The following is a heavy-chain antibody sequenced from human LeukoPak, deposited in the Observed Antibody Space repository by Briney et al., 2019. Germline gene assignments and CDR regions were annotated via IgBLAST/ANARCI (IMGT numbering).Heavy chain of an antibody. J-gene: IGHJ4*02. CDR2: ISDSGGGT. CDR1: GFTFSSYV. D-gene: IGHD6-13*01. CDR3: AKVPGSSITRYFYFDY. V-gene: IGHV3-23*01. Sequence: PGGSLRLSCAASGFTFSSYVMNWVRQAPGKGLEWVSGISDSGGGTYYADSVKGRFTISRDNSKNTLYLQMDTLRAEDTAVYYCAKVPGSSITRYFYFDYWGQGTLVPVSS.